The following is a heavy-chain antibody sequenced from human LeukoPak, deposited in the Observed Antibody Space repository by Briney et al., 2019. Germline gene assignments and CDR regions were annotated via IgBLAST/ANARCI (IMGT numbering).Heavy chain of an antibody. CDR3: ASILGYGDYYFDY. CDR1: GGSFSGYY. J-gene: IGHJ4*02. D-gene: IGHD4-17*01. V-gene: IGHV4-34*01. Sequence: SETLSLTCAVYGGSFSGYYWSWIRQPPGKGLEWIGEINHSGSTYYNPSLKSRVTISVDTSKNQFSLKLSSVTAADTAVYYCASILGYGDYYFDYWGQGTLVTVSS. CDR2: INHSGST.